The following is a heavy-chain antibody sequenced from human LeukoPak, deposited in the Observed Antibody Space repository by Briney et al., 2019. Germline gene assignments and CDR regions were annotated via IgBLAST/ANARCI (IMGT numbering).Heavy chain of an antibody. CDR2: IYPGDSDT. CDR3: ARVKIHDSPKAFDI. V-gene: IGHV5-51*01. D-gene: IGHD3-22*01. J-gene: IGHJ3*02. CDR1: GYSFISYW. Sequence: GESLKLSCMGFGYSFISYWMGGVGQMTGEGLEWMGIIYPGDSDTRYSPSFQGQVTISADKSISTAYLQWSSLKASDTAMYYCARVKIHDSPKAFDIWGQGTMVTVSS.